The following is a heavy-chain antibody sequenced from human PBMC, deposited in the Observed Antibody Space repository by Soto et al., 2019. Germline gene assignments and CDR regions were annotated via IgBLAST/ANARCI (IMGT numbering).Heavy chain of an antibody. J-gene: IGHJ3*02. CDR1: GFTFSSYT. V-gene: IGHV3-21*01. CDR2: LKSSSSYI. D-gene: IGHD6-6*01. CDR3: ARDGAGSSVPFDI. Sequence: PGGSLRLSCEASGFTFSSYTMNWVRQAPGKGLEWVSSLKSSSSYIYYADSVKGRFTISRDNAKNSLYLQMNSLRVEDTAVYYCARDGAGSSVPFDIWGQGTMVTVSS.